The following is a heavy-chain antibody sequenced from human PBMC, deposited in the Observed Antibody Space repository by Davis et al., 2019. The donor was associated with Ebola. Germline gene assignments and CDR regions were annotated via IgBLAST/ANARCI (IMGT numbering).Heavy chain of an antibody. Sequence: GESLKISCAASGFTFSSYAMHWVRQAPGKGLEWVAVISPDGSDKNYADSGKGRFTISRDNSKNTLDLQMNSLRPEDTAVYYCVKTRSNWWNDALEIWGRGTMVIVSS. J-gene: IGHJ3*02. D-gene: IGHD2-8*02. CDR1: GFTFSSYA. CDR2: ISPDGSDK. CDR3: VKTRSNWWNDALEI. V-gene: IGHV3-30*04.